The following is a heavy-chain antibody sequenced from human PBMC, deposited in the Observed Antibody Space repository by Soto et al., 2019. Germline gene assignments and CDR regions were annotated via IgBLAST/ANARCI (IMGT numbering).Heavy chain of an antibody. CDR3: AITTDYGDYGGYYYGMDV. J-gene: IGHJ6*02. D-gene: IGHD4-17*01. V-gene: IGHV1-69*13. Sequence: GASVKVSCKASGGTFSSYAISWVRQAPGQGLEWMGGIIPIFGTANYAQKFQGRVTITADESTSTAYMELSSLRSEDTAVYYCAITTDYGDYGGYYYGMDVWGQGTTVTVSS. CDR2: IIPIFGTA. CDR1: GGTFSSYA.